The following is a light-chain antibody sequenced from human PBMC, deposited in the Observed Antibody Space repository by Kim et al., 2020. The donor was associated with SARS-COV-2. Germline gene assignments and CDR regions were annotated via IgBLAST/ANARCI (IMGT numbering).Light chain of an antibody. J-gene: IGKJ5*01. V-gene: IGKV3-11*01. CDR1: QSVSSY. Sequence: PGERATLSCRASQSVSSYLAWYQQRPGQAPRLLIFDASNRATGIPARFSGSGSGTDFTLTISSLEPEDFAVYYCQQRSNWPPRITFGQGTRLEIK. CDR2: DAS. CDR3: QQRSNWPPRIT.